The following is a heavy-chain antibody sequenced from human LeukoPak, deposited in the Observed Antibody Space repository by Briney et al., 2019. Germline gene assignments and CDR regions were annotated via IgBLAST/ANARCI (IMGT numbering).Heavy chain of an antibody. V-gene: IGHV4-34*01. J-gene: IGHJ4*02. CDR3: ARAASYDFWSGYRSPGPIDY. Sequence: SETLSLTCAVYGGSFSGYYWSWIRQPPGKGLEWIGEINNSGSTNYNGSLKSRVTISVDTSKNQFSLKLSSVTAADTAVYYCARAASYDFWSGYRSPGPIDYWGQGTLVTVSS. D-gene: IGHD3-3*01. CDR2: INNSGST. CDR1: GGSFSGYY.